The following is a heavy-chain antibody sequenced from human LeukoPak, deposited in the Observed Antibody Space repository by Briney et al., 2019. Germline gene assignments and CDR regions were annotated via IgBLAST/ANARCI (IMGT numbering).Heavy chain of an antibody. CDR2: MNPNSGNT. CDR1: GYSFTGYY. D-gene: IGHD2-15*01. V-gene: IGHV1-8*02. CDR3: ARVDGSPDS. J-gene: IGHJ4*02. Sequence: ASVKVSCKASGYSFTGYYIHWVRQAPRQGLEWMGWMNPNSGNTGYAQKFQGRVTMTRNTSINTANMELSSLRPEDTGVYYCARVDGSPDSWGQGTLVTVSS.